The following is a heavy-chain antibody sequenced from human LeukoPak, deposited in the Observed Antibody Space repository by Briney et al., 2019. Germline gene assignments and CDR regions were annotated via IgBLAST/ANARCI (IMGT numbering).Heavy chain of an antibody. Sequence: ASVKVSCKASGYTFTSYGISWVRQAPGQGLEWMGWISAYNGNTNYAQKLQGRVTMTTDTSTSTAYMELRSLRSDDTAVYYCATSALRDTAMVWFDPWGQGTLVTVSS. CDR3: ATSALRDTAMVWFDP. J-gene: IGHJ5*02. V-gene: IGHV1-18*01. CDR1: GYTFTSYG. CDR2: ISAYNGNT. D-gene: IGHD5-18*01.